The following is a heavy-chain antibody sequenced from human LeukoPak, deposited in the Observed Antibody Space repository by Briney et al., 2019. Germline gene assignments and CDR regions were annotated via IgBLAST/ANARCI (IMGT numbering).Heavy chain of an antibody. Sequence: SETLSLTCSVSGGFISSYYWSWIRQPPGKGLEWIGEINHSGSTNYNPSLKSRVTISVDTSKNQFSLKLSSVTAADTAVYYCVGGSYYEDYWGQGTLVTVSS. CDR3: VGGSYYEDY. D-gene: IGHD1-26*01. CDR1: GGFISSYY. CDR2: INHSGST. J-gene: IGHJ4*02. V-gene: IGHV4-34*01.